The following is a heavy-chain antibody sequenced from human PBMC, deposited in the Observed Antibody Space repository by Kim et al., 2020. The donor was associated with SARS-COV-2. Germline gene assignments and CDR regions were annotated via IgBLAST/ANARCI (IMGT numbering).Heavy chain of an antibody. CDR3: ARPSSTSCPCYYMDV. D-gene: IGHD2-2*01. J-gene: IGHJ6*03. CDR1: GFTFSTYW. CDR2: INSDGSST. V-gene: IGHV3-74*01. Sequence: GGSLRLSCAASGFTFSTYWMYGSRQAPGKGLVWVSRINSDGSSTNYADSVKGRFTISRDNAKNTLYLQMNSLRAEDTAVYYCARPSSTSCPCYYMDVWGKVTTVTVSS.